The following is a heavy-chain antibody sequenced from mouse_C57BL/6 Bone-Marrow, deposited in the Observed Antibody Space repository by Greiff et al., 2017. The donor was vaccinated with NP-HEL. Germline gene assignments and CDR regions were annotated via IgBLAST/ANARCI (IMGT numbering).Heavy chain of an antibody. Sequence: EVHLVESGGGLVQPKGSLKLSCAASGFTFNTYAMHWVRQAPGKGVEWVARIRSKSSNYATYYADSVKDRFTISRDDSQSMLYLQMNNLKTEDTAMYYCVREGITTVPWYFDVWGTGTTVTVSS. D-gene: IGHD1-1*01. V-gene: IGHV10-3*01. CDR2: IRSKSSNYAT. CDR1: GFTFNTYA. CDR3: VREGITTVPWYFDV. J-gene: IGHJ1*03.